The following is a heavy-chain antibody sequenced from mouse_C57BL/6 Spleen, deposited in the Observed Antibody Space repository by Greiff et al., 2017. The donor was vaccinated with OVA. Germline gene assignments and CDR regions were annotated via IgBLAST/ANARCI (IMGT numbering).Heavy chain of an antibody. Sequence: ESGPGMVKPSQSLSLTCTVTGYSITSGYDWHWIRHFPGNKLEWMGYISYSGSTNYNPSLKSRISITHDTSKNHFFLKLNSVTTEDTATYYCARDSNGYYAMDYWGQGTSVTVSS. CDR3: ARDSNGYYAMDY. J-gene: IGHJ4*01. CDR2: ISYSGST. V-gene: IGHV3-1*01. D-gene: IGHD2-5*01. CDR1: GYSITSGYD.